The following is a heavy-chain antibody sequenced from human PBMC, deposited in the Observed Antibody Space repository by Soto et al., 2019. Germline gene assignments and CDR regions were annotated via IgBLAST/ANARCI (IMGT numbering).Heavy chain of an antibody. CDR3: SRDAWGGP. J-gene: IGHJ5*02. V-gene: IGHV3-11*01. D-gene: IGHD3-10*01. CDR1: GFNFDDYY. Sequence: QVQLMQSGGGLVKPGGSLRLSCAASGFNFDDYYMSWIRQAPGKGLEWVADINSDGTTTHYADSVKGRFPISRDNAKKSVYLQMISLRVDDTAVHYWSRDAWGGPSGQGNMVTVSS. CDR2: INSDGTTT.